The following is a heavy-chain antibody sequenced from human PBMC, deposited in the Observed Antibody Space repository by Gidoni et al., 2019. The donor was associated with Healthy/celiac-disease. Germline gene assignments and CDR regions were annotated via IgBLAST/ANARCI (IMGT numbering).Heavy chain of an antibody. CDR2: LWYDGSNK. D-gene: IGHD4-17*01. J-gene: IGHJ4*02. CDR3: ASLYGDYGDY. Sequence: QVQLVESGGGVVQPGRSLRLSCAASGFTCSSYGMPWVRQAPGKGLEWVAVLWYDGSNKYAADSVKGRFPISRDNSKNTLYLQMTSLRAEDTAVYYCASLYGDYGDYWGQGTLVTVSS. V-gene: IGHV3-33*01. CDR1: GFTCSSYG.